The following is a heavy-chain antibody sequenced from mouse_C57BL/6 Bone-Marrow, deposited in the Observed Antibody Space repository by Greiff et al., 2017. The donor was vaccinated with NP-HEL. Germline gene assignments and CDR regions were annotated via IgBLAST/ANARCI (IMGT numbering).Heavy chain of an antibody. Sequence: QVQLQQPGAELVRPGSSVKLSCKASGYTFTSYWMDWVKQRPGQGLEWIGNIYPSDSETHYNQKFKDKATLTVDKSSSTAYMQLSSLTSEDSAVYYCARSLPPGAMDYWGQGTSVTVSS. CDR2: IYPSDSET. V-gene: IGHV1-61*01. D-gene: IGHD6-1*01. CDR3: ARSLPPGAMDY. CDR1: GYTFTSYW. J-gene: IGHJ4*01.